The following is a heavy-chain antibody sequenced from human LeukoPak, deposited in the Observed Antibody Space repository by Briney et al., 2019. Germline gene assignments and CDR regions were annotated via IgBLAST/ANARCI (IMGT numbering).Heavy chain of an antibody. CDR1: GGFISSYY. D-gene: IGHD3-22*01. CDR2: NYSSGST. Sequence: SETLSLTCTVSGGFISSYYWSWTRQPAGEGLEWIGRNYSSGSTNYNPSLKSRVTMSVDTSKSQFSLKLSAVAAADTAVYYCARMIAPQAFDYWGQGTLVTVSS. J-gene: IGHJ4*02. CDR3: ARMIAPQAFDY. V-gene: IGHV4-4*07.